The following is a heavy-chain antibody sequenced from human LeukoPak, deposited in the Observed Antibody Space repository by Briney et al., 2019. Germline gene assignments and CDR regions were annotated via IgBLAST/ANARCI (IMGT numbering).Heavy chain of an antibody. CDR1: GGSINSDDSF. Sequence: SETLSLTCTVSGGSINSDDSFWTWVRQPPGKGLEWIGYIYYSGSTYYTPSLRSRVSMSVDTSKNQFSLNLSSVTAADTAVYYCARANFKGIAVAGTGYYFDYWGQGTLVTVSS. V-gene: IGHV4-30-4*01. CDR3: ARANFKGIAVAGTGYYFDY. D-gene: IGHD6-19*01. J-gene: IGHJ4*02. CDR2: IYYSGST.